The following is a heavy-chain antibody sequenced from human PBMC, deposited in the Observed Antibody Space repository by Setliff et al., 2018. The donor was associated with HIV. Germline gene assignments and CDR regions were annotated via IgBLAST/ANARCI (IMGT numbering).Heavy chain of an antibody. CDR1: GASISSPNYY. CDR3: ASRCGGDF. CDR2: IYDSGRS. Sequence: SETLSLTCTVSGASISSPNYYWSWIRQHPGKGLEFIGCIYDSGRSNYNPSLKSRVVISLDTSKNQFSLRLTSVTAADTAVYYCASRCGGDFWGQGTLVTVSS. J-gene: IGHJ4*02. D-gene: IGHD2-21*01. V-gene: IGHV4-31*03.